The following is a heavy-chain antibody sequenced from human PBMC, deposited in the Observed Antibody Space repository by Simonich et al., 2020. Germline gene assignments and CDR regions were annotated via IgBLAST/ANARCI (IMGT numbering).Heavy chain of an antibody. V-gene: IGHV1-2*02. CDR2: INPNSGGT. CDR3: ASSKLATIDY. J-gene: IGHJ4*02. CDR1: GYTFTGYY. Sequence: QVQLVQSGAEVKKPGASVKVSCKASGYTFTGYYMPWVRQAPGQGLEWMGWINPNSGGTKDAQKFQGRVTMTRDTSISTAYMELSRLRSDDTAVYYCASSKLATIDYWGQGTLVTVSS. D-gene: IGHD5-12*01.